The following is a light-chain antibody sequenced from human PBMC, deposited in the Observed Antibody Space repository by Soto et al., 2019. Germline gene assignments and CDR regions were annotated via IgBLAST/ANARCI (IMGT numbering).Light chain of an antibody. Sequence: QSALTQPASVSGSPGQSITISCTGTSSDVGVYNYVSWYQQHPGKAPKLMIYEVSNRPSGVSNRFSGSKSANTASLTISGLQAEDEADYYCSSYTSSSTAVFGGGTKVTVL. J-gene: IGLJ3*02. V-gene: IGLV2-14*01. CDR3: SSYTSSSTAV. CDR2: EVS. CDR1: SSDVGVYNY.